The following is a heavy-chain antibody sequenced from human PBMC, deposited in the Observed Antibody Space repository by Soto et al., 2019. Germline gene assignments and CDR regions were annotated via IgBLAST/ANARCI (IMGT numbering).Heavy chain of an antibody. J-gene: IGHJ4*02. Sequence: GSLTHTGTASELTLRGECMSWVRQAPGKGLEWVANIKQDGSEKYYVDSVKGRFTISRDNAKNSLYLQMNSLRAEDTAVYYCARDLTVRGVSADYWGQGT. D-gene: IGHD3-10*01. CDR2: IKQDGSEK. V-gene: IGHV3-7*01. CDR3: ARDLTVRGVSADY. CDR1: ELTLRGEC.